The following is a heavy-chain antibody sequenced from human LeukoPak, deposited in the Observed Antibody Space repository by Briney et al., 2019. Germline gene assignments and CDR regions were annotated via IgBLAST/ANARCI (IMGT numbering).Heavy chain of an antibody. CDR3: ARDRSLEDFDWSFDY. D-gene: IGHD3-9*01. J-gene: IGHJ4*02. Sequence: EGSLRLSCAASGFTFSSYAMHWVRQAPGKGLEYVSAISSNGGSTYYANSVKGRFTISRDNSKNTLYLQMGSLRAEDMAVYYCARDRSLEDFDWSFDYWGQGTLVTVSS. V-gene: IGHV3-64*01. CDR2: ISSNGGST. CDR1: GFTFSSYA.